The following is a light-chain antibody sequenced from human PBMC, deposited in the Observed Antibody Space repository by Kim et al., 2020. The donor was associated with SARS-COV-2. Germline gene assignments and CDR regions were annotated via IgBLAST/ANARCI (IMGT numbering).Light chain of an antibody. CDR3: QVWDSRSDHVV. CDR1: NIGTKS. Sequence: YELTQPPSVSVAPGKTARITCGGDNIGTKSVHWYQQESGQAPVLVIYYDADRPAGIPERFSGSKSGNTASLTISRVEAGDEADYYCQVWDSRSDHVVFG. CDR2: YDA. V-gene: IGLV3-21*04. J-gene: IGLJ2*01.